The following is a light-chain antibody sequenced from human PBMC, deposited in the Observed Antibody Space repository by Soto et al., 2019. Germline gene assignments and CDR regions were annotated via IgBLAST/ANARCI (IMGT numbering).Light chain of an antibody. Sequence: DIVMTQSPATLSVAPGERVTFSCRASQGVSRKLAWYQHKPGQAPRLLISGASTGATGIPARFSGSGSGTEFTLTISSLQSEDCAIYYCQQYAGHSWAFGQGTKLETK. CDR1: QGVSRK. CDR3: QQYAGHSWA. J-gene: IGKJ1*01. CDR2: GAS. V-gene: IGKV3-15*01.